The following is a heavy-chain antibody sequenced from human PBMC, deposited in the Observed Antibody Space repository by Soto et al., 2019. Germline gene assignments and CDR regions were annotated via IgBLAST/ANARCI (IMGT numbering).Heavy chain of an antibody. CDR3: AKEVNYGPNDAFDI. CDR2: IYYSGST. V-gene: IGHV4-59*01. Sequence: SETLSLTCTVSGGSISSYYWSWIRQPPGKGLEWIGYIYYSGSTNYNPSLKSRVTISVDTSKNQFSLKLSSVTAADTAVYFCAKEVNYGPNDAFDIWGQGKMVTVSS. CDR1: GGSISSYY. D-gene: IGHD3-16*01. J-gene: IGHJ3*02.